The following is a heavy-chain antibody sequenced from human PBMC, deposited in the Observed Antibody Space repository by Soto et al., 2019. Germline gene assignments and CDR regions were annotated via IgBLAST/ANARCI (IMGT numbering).Heavy chain of an antibody. D-gene: IGHD2-15*01. J-gene: IGHJ4*02. CDR3: ASASCSGGSCRVRSPHLDY. V-gene: IGHV3-21*01. CDR2: ISSSSSYI. Sequence: GGSLRLSCSASGFTFSSYXMNWVRQAPGKGLEWVSSISSSSSYIYYADSVKGRFTISRDNAKNSLYLQMNSLRAEDTAVYYCASASCSGGSCRVRSPHLDYWGQGTLVTVSS. CDR1: GFTFSSYX.